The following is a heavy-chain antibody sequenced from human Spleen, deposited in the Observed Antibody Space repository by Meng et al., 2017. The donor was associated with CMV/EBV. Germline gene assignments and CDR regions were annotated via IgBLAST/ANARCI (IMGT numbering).Heavy chain of an antibody. D-gene: IGHD5-18*01. CDR1: GGSISSGDYY. V-gene: IGHV4-30-4*08. Sequence: QLQESGPGLVKPSTTRPLTGTVSGGSISSGDYYWSWIRQPPGTGLEWIGYIYYSGSTYYNPSLKSRVTISVDTSKNQFSLKLSSVTGADTAVYYCARNGGYSYGPANNWFDPWGQGTLVTVSS. J-gene: IGHJ5*02. CDR3: ARNGGYSYGPANNWFDP. CDR2: IYYSGST.